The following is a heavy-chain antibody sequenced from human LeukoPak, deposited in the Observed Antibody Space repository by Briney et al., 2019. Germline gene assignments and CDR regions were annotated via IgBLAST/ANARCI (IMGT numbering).Heavy chain of an antibody. J-gene: IGHJ4*02. CDR3: ARGEITGDCSGGSCYLYFDY. Sequence: SATLSLPCSVSAGSSSSNNWCCCRRPPGRRRKGMGCIYYSGSTNYNPSLKSRVTISVDTSKNQFSLKLSSVTAADTAVYYCARGEITGDCSGGSCYLYFDYWGQGTLVTVSS. D-gene: IGHD2-15*01. V-gene: IGHV4-59*01. CDR1: AGSSSSNN. CDR2: IYYSGST.